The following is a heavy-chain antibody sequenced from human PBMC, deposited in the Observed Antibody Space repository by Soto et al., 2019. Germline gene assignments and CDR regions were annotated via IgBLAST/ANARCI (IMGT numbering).Heavy chain of an antibody. CDR1: GSTSSSSE. D-gene: IGHD3-3*01. J-gene: IGHJ6*02. V-gene: IGHV3-48*03. Sequence: EVQLVESGGGLVQPGGSLRLSCAASGSTSSSSEMPWVRQAPGKGLEWVSYISKSGTVIYYADSVKGRFTISRDNAKNLLYLQMNSLRAEDTAVYFCASVNLRFSYGIDVWGQGTTVTVSS. CDR2: ISKSGTVI. CDR3: ASVNLRFSYGIDV.